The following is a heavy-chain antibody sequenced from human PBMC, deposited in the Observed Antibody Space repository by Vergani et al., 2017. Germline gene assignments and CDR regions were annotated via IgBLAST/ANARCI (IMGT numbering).Heavy chain of an antibody. Sequence: QVQLQQWGAGVVKPSGTLSLTCAVFGESFSSFYWSWIRQPPGKGPGGIGEINNDGHTNYNPSLECRVTVSRDTAKNQFSLNLMSVTAADTAVYYCARTPIFAVVIPYYYYMEVWGKGTTVTVSS. J-gene: IGHJ6*03. D-gene: IGHD3-3*01. CDR3: ARTPIFAVVIPYYYYMEV. V-gene: IGHV4-34*02. CDR2: INNDGHT. CDR1: GESFSSFY.